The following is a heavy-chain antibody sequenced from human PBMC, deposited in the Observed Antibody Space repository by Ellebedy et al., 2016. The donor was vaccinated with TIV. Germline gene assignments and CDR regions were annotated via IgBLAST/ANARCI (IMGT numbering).Heavy chain of an antibody. V-gene: IGHV3-23*01. CDR1: GFTFSSYA. CDR2: IGASGGST. J-gene: IGHJ5*02. CDR3: TTYYDSSGYRFDP. Sequence: GESLKISCAASGFTFSSYAMNWVRQAPGKGLEWVSGIGASGGSTYYADSLKGRFTICRDNSKNTLYLQLNSLRAEDTSVYYCTTYYDSSGYRFDPWGQGTLVTVSS. D-gene: IGHD3-22*01.